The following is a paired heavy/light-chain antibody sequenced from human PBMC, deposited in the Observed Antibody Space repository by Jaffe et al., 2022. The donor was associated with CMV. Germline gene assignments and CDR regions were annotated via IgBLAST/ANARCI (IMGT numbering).Light chain of an antibody. CDR1: SSNIGGNT. CDR2: SND. J-gene: IGLJ3*02. V-gene: IGLV1-44*01. CDR3: ASWDDTLDGHWV. Sequence: QSVLTQSPSASGTPGQRVTISCSGSSSNIGGNTVNWYQQLPGTAPKLLMYSNDQRPSGVPERFSGSKSGTSASLAISGLQSEDEADYYCASWDDTLDGHWVFGGGTKLTVL.
Heavy chain of an antibody. CDR1: GFSFDDYT. CDR2: ITWDGGNT. Sequence: EVQLVESGGVVVQPGGSLRLSCAASGFSFDDYTMHWVRQAPGKGLEWVSLITWDGGNTYYADSVKGRFTISRDNSKNSLYLQMNSLRTEDTALYYCAKDLNYDDHAFDMRGQGTMVTVSS. V-gene: IGHV3-43*01. D-gene: IGHD3-22*01. J-gene: IGHJ3*02. CDR3: AKDLNYDDHAFDM.